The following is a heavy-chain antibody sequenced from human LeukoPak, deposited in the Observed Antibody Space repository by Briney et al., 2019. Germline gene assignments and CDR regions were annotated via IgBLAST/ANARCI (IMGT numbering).Heavy chain of an antibody. CDR2: INPNSGGT. CDR1: GCTFTGYY. V-gene: IGHV1-2*02. D-gene: IGHD1-26*01. J-gene: IGHJ4*02. Sequence: GASVKVSCKASGCTFTGYYMHWVRQAPGQGLEWMGWINPNSGGTNYAQKFQGRVTMTRDTSISTAYMELRSLGSDDTAVYYCARAPSWSYYLFFDYWGQGTLVTVSS. CDR3: ARAPSWSYYLFFDY.